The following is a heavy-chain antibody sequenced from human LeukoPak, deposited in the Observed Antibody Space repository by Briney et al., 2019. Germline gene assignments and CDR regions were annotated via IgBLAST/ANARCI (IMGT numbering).Heavy chain of an antibody. V-gene: IGHV3-23*01. Sequence: PGGSLRLSCAVSGFAFSSYAMSWVRQAPGKGLEWVSAITSSGGDTYYTDSVRGRFTVSRDNSKNTLYLQMNSLRAEDTDVYYCAKLIPPVDCSRTSCYGFDYWGQGTLVTVSS. CDR3: AKLIPPVDCSRTSCYGFDY. J-gene: IGHJ4*02. D-gene: IGHD2-2*01. CDR1: GFAFSSYA. CDR2: ITSSGGDT.